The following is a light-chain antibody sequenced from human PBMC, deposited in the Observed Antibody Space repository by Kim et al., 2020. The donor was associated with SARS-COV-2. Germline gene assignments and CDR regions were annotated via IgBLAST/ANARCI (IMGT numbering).Light chain of an antibody. J-gene: IGLJ1*01. Sequence: SYELTQPPSVSVSPGQTASITCSGDKLGDKYACWYQQKPGQSPVLVIYQDSKRPSGIPERFSGSNSGNTATLTISGTQAMDEADYYCQAWDSSTACYVFGNGTKVTVL. CDR1: KLGDKY. CDR3: QAWDSSTACYV. V-gene: IGLV3-1*01. CDR2: QDS.